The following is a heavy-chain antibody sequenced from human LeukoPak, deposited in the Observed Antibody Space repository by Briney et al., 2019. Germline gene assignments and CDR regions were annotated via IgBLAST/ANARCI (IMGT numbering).Heavy chain of an antibody. V-gene: IGHV3-48*01. D-gene: IGHD2-2*01. J-gene: IGHJ3*02. CDR3: AKARDQLLSSFDI. CDR1: GFTFSSYS. CDR2: ISSSSSTI. Sequence: GGSLRLSCAASGFTFSSYSMNWVRQAPGKGLEWVSYISSSSSTIYYADSVKGRFTISRDNSKNTLYLQMNSLKVEDTAVYYCAKARDQLLSSFDIWGQGTMVTVSS.